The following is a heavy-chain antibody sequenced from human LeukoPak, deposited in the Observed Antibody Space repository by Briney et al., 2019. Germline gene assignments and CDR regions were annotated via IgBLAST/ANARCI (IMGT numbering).Heavy chain of an antibody. V-gene: IGHV1-2*02. CDR3: VKNCGGDCPVPDAFDI. D-gene: IGHD2-21*01. Sequence: ASVKVSCKASGYILTGDYMHWVRQAPGQGLEWMGWINSNSGGTKYAQKFKGRVTMTRDTSINTAYMELSRLRSDDTAVYYCVKNCGGDCPVPDAFDIWGQGTMVTVSS. CDR2: INSNSGGT. CDR1: GYILTGDY. J-gene: IGHJ3*02.